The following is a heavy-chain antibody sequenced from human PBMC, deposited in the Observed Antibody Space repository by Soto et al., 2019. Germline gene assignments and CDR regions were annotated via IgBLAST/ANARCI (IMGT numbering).Heavy chain of an antibody. CDR3: ARDKITGLFDY. CDR1: GGSISSYY. V-gene: IGHV4-59*12. J-gene: IGHJ4*02. Sequence: SETLSLTCTVSGGSISSYYWSWIRQPPGKGLEWIGYINYSGSTNYNPSLESRVTISVDTSKNQFSLKLTSVTAADTAVYYCARDKITGLFDYWGQGTLVTVSS. D-gene: IGHD2-8*02. CDR2: INYSGST.